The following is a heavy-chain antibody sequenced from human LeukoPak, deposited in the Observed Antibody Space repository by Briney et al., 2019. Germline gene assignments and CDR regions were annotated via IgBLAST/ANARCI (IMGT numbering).Heavy chain of an antibody. CDR3: ARDLTPGFLEWLLIY. J-gene: IGHJ4*02. V-gene: IGHV3-30-3*01. D-gene: IGHD3-3*01. CDR2: ISYDGSNK. CDR1: GFTFSSYA. Sequence: GGSLRLSCAASGFTFSSYAMHWVRQAPGKGLEWVAVISYDGSNKYYADSVKGRFTISRDNSKNTLYLQMNSLRAEDTAVYYCARDLTPGFLEWLLIYWGQGTLVTVSS.